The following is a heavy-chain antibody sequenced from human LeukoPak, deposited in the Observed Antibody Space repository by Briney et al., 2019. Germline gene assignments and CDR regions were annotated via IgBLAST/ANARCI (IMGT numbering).Heavy chain of an antibody. Sequence: SVKVSCKASGGTFSSYAISWVRQAPGQGLEWMGGIIPIFGTANYAQKFQGRVTITTDESTSTAYMELSSLRSEDTAVYYCTRGRFLGWSKSYYYYYMDVWGKGTTVTVSS. J-gene: IGHJ6*03. D-gene: IGHD3-3*01. CDR1: GGTFSSYA. V-gene: IGHV1-69*05. CDR3: TRGRFLGWSKSYYYYYMDV. CDR2: IIPIFGTA.